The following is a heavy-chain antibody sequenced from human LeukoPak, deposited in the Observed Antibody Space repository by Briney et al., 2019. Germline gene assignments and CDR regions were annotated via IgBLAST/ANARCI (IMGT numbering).Heavy chain of an antibody. V-gene: IGHV4-59*08. D-gene: IGHD5-18*01. CDR2: IYYTGGET. CDR1: GGFINSYY. J-gene: IGHJ3*02. CDR3: ARQPGATAAFDI. Sequence: SETLSLTCTVSGGFINSYYWSWIRQPPGKGLEWIGYIYYTGGETNYNPSLKSRLTISVDTSKNQFSLMLTSVTAADTAVYYCARQPGATAAFDIWAQGTMVTVSS.